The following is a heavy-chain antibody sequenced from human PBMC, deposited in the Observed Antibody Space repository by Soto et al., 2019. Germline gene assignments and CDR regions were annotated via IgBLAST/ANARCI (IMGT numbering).Heavy chain of an antibody. CDR3: ARVEGYCSGGSCYFDAFDI. CDR2: IYYRGST. Sequence: KSSETLSLTCTVSGGSISSYYWSWIRQPPGKGLEWIGYIYYRGSTNYNPSLKSRVTISVDTSKNEFSLKLSSVTAADTAVYYCARVEGYCSGGSCYFDAFDIWGQGTMVTVSS. J-gene: IGHJ3*02. CDR1: GGSISSYY. D-gene: IGHD2-15*01. V-gene: IGHV4-59*01.